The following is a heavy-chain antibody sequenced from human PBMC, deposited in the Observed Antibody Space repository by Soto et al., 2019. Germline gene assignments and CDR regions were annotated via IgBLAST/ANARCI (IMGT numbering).Heavy chain of an antibody. CDR3: AGGYYGSGSYSNWFDP. V-gene: IGHV4-34*01. D-gene: IGHD3-10*01. J-gene: IGHJ5*02. CDR1: GGSFSGYY. Sequence: QVQLQQWGAGLLKPSETLSLTCAVYGGSFSGYYWSWIRQPPGKGLEWIGEINHSGSTNYNPSLKSRVTISVDTSKNQFSLKLSSVTAADTAVNYCAGGYYGSGSYSNWFDPWGQGTLVTVSS. CDR2: INHSGST.